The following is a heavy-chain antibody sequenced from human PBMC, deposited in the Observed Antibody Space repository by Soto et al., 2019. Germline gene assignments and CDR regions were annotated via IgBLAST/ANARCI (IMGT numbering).Heavy chain of an antibody. CDR3: ARDRHVFYDWNYVGAFDI. CDR2: IYYSGST. CDR1: GGSISSYY. V-gene: IGHV4-59*01. D-gene: IGHD1-7*01. Sequence: PSETLSLTCTVSGGSISSYYWSWIRQPPGKGLEWIGYIYYSGSTNYNPSLKSRVTISVDTSKNQFSLKLSSVTAADTAVYYCARDRHVFYDWNYVGAFDIWGQGTMDTVSS. J-gene: IGHJ3*02.